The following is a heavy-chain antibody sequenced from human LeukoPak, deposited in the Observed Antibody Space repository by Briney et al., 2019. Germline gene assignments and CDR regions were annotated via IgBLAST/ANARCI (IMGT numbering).Heavy chain of an antibody. CDR1: GYSFTSYW. J-gene: IGHJ4*02. Sequence: GESLKISCKGSGYSFTSYWIGWVRQMPGKGLEWMGIIYPGDSDTRYSPSFQGQVTISADKSISTAYLQWSSLKASDTAMYYCARLAEGTIFGVGYFDYWGQGTLVTVSS. D-gene: IGHD3-3*01. V-gene: IGHV5-51*01. CDR3: ARLAEGTIFGVGYFDY. CDR2: IYPGDSDT.